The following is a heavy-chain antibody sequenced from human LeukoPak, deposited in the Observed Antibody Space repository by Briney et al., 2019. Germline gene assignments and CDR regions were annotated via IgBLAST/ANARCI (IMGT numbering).Heavy chain of an antibody. J-gene: IGHJ1*01. V-gene: IGHV4-39*01. Sequence: SETLSLTCTVSGGSISSSSYYWGWIRQPPGKGLEWIGSIYYSGSTYYNPSLKSRVTISVDTSKNQFSLKLSSVTAADTAVYYCARVWYKYFQHWGQGTLVTVSS. CDR2: IYYSGST. D-gene: IGHD1-1*01. CDR3: ARVWYKYFQH. CDR1: GGSISSSSYY.